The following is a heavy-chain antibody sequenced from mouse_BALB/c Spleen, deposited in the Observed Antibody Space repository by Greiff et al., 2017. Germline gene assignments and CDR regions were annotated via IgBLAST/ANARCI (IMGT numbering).Heavy chain of an antibody. CDR1: GYTFTSYW. Sequence: QVQLQQSGAELAKPGASVKMSCKASGYTFTSYWMHWVKQRPGQGLEWIGYINPSTGYTEYNQKFKDKATLTADKSSSTAYMQLSSLTSEDSAVYYCAVYGNYVRVWFAYWGQGTLVTVSA. CDR2: INPSTGYT. V-gene: IGHV1-7*01. D-gene: IGHD2-1*01. J-gene: IGHJ3*01. CDR3: AVYGNYVRVWFAY.